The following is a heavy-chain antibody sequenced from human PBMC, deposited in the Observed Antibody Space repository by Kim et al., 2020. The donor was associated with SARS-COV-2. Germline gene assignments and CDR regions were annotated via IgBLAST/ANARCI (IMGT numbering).Heavy chain of an antibody. J-gene: IGHJ4*02. Sequence: GGSLRLSCAASGFTFSSFWIHWVRQGPGKGLEWVSGISGDGSSKSDADSVKGRFTISRDNAKNTVYLQMNSLRAEDTAIYFCARDLRSTSADYYFDYWGQGILVTVSS. CDR2: ISGDGSSK. CDR3: ARDLRSTSADYYFDY. D-gene: IGHD2-2*01. V-gene: IGHV3-74*03. CDR1: GFTFSSFW.